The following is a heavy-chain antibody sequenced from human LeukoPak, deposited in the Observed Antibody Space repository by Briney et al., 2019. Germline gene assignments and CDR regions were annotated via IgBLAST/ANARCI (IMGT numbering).Heavy chain of an antibody. V-gene: IGHV1-18*01. D-gene: IGHD6-19*01. Sequence: ASVKVSCKASGYTFTTYGISWVRQAPGQGLEWMGWISGYNGNRNNAQKLQGRVTMTTDTSTSTAYMDLGRLTSDDTAVYYCARDLGRIGVTGTRGFDSWGQGTLVTVSS. CDR1: GYTFTTYG. J-gene: IGHJ4*02. CDR3: ARDLGRIGVTGTRGFDS. CDR2: ISGYNGNR.